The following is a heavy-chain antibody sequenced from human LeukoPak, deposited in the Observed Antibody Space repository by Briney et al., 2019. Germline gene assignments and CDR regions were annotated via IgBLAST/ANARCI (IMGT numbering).Heavy chain of an antibody. CDR1: GFTLSSSA. J-gene: IGHJ4*02. CDR3: AKQSGGSTPGHSLHFDS. Sequence: GGSLRLSCAASGFTLSSSAMTWVRQPPGRGLDWVSVFSGIGGPPYYADSVKGRFPIPRANSKNPLYLQMNSLKAETRAVYFWAKQSGGSTPGHSLHFDSGGQGPRVTVPS. CDR2: FSGIGGPP. D-gene: IGHD2-15*01. V-gene: IGHV3-23*01.